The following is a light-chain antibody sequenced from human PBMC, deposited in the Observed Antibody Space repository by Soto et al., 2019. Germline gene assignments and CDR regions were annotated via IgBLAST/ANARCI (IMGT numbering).Light chain of an antibody. CDR1: QSVENK. CDR3: QQGNSFPRT. J-gene: IGKJ1*01. CDR2: AAS. Sequence: DTQMTQSPSSLSVSVGDRVTITCRASQSVENKLNWYQHKPGKAPKLLIFAASTLQSGVPARFSGSGYGTDFTLTISSLQTDDFAPYYCQQGNSFPRTFGQGTKVE. V-gene: IGKV1-39*01.